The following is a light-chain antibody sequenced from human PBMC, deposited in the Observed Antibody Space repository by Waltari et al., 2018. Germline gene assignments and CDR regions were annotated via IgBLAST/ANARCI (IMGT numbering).Light chain of an antibody. V-gene: IGLV2-8*01. CDR3: ASFAGSNTL. Sequence: QSALTQPPSASGSPGQSVTISCPGTSTAVGAYNFVSWYQQHPGNAPKPLIYEVSERPAGVPDRFSGSKSGYTASLTVSGLQAEDEADYFCASFAGSNTLFGGGTKLTVL. J-gene: IGLJ2*01. CDR2: EVS. CDR1: STAVGAYNF.